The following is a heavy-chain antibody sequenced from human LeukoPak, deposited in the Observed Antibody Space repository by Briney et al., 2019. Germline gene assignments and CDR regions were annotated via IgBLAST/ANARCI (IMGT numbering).Heavy chain of an antibody. V-gene: IGHV3-30-3*01. CDR1: GFTFSSYT. J-gene: IGHJ6*02. Sequence: PGGSLRLSCAASGFTFSSYTMHWVRKAPGEGLEWVAVISFDGSAKYYADSVKGRFTISRDNSKNMLYLQMNSLRAEDAAVYYCARRHGDHYNRYGMAVWGQGTTVTVSS. CDR3: ARRHGDHYNRYGMAV. CDR2: ISFDGSAK. D-gene: IGHD1-14*01.